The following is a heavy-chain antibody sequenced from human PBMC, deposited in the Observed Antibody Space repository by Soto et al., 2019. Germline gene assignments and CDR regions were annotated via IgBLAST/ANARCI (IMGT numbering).Heavy chain of an antibody. CDR3: ARYQGWYYGMDV. D-gene: IGHD6-19*01. V-gene: IGHV4-59*01. CDR1: GGSISSYY. CDR2: IYYSGST. J-gene: IGHJ6*02. Sequence: QVQLQESGPGLVKPSETLSLTCTVSGGSISSYYWSWIRQPPGKGLEWIGYIYYSGSTNYNPSLKSRVTLSVDTSKTQFSLKLSSVTAADTAVYYCARYQGWYYGMDVWGQGTTVTVSS.